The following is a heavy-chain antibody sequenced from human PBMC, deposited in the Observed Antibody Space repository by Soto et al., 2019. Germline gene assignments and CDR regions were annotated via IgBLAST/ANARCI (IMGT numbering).Heavy chain of an antibody. CDR3: AGHDSSGWYSDFDY. D-gene: IGHD6-19*01. Sequence: QVQLVESGGGVVHPGRSLRLSCAASGFTFSDYAMHWVRQPPGKGLEWLAVISDDGSNKYYADPVKGRFTISRDNSRNTLSLQMNSLRAEDTAVYYCAGHDSSGWYSDFDYWGQGTLVTVDS. J-gene: IGHJ4*02. V-gene: IGHV3-30-3*01. CDR2: ISDDGSNK. CDR1: GFTFSDYA.